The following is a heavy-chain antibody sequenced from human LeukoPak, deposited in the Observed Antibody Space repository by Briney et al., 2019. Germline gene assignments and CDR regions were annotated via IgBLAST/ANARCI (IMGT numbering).Heavy chain of an antibody. V-gene: IGHV1-24*01. CDR3: ATTWGSSQLLFDTGGAFDI. J-gene: IGHJ3*02. CDR2: FDPEDGET. Sequence: ASVKVSYKVSGYTLTELSMHWVRQAPGKGLEWMGGFDPEDGETIYAQKFQGRVTMTEDTSTDTAYMELSSLRSEDTAVYYCATTWGSSQLLFDTGGAFDIWGQGTMVTVSS. CDR1: GYTLTELS. D-gene: IGHD3-16*01.